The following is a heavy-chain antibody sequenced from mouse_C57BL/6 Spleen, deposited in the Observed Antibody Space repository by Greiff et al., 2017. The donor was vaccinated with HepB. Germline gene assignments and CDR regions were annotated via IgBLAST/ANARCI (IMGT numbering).Heavy chain of an antibody. J-gene: IGHJ2*01. V-gene: IGHV1-15*01. Sequence: VQLQQSGAELVRPGASVTLSCKASGYTFTDYEMHWVKQTPVHGLEWIGAIDPETGGTAYNQKFKGKAILTADKSSSTAYMELRSLTSEDSAVYYCTISGTTVSRGFDYWGQGTTLTVSS. CDR2: IDPETGGT. CDR1: GYTFTDYE. CDR3: TISGTTVSRGFDY. D-gene: IGHD1-1*01.